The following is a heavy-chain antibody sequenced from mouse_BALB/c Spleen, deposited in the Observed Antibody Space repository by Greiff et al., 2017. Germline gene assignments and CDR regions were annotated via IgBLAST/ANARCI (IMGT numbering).Heavy chain of an antibody. D-gene: IGHD2-3*01. CDR1: GFSLTSYD. Sequence: VQLKQSGPGLVAPSQSLSITCTVSGFSLTSYDISWIRQPPGKGLEWLGVIWTGGGTNYNSAFMSRLSISKDNSKSQVFLKMNSLQTDDTAIYYCVREGMIPFAYWGQGTLVTVSA. CDR3: VREGMIPFAY. J-gene: IGHJ3*01. V-gene: IGHV2-9-2*01. CDR2: IWTGGGT.